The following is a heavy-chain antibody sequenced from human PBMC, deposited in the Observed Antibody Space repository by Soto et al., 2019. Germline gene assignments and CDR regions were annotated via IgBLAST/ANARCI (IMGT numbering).Heavy chain of an antibody. J-gene: IGHJ6*02. Sequence: QVQLVQSGAEVKKPGASVKVSCKASGYTFTGYYMHWVRQAPGQGLEWMGWINPNSGGTNYAQKFQGRVTITADESTTTAYMELSSLRSEDTAVYYCARDLKRYYDSSGYGYYYYGMDVWGQGTTVTVSS. CDR3: ARDLKRYYDSSGYGYYYYGMDV. D-gene: IGHD3-22*01. CDR2: INPNSGGT. V-gene: IGHV1-2*02. CDR1: GYTFTGYY.